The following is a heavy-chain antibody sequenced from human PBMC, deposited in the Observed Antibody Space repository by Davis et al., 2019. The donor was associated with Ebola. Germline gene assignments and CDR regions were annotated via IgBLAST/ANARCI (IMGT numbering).Heavy chain of an antibody. CDR1: AYTIINND. Sequence: ASVKISCKASAYTIINNDINWERHPTGQGPEWVGWMNPTSGNKRYAQKFQGRVTMTTDTSTSTAYMELRSLRSDDTAVYYCARVKKRLLKWLSLVPCDYWGQGTLVTVSS. CDR3: ARVKKRLLKWLSLVPCDY. CDR2: MNPTSGNK. J-gene: IGHJ4*02. D-gene: IGHD3-3*01. V-gene: IGHV1-8*01.